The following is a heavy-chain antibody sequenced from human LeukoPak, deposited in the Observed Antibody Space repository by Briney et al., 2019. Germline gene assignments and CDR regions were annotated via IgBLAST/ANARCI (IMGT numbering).Heavy chain of an antibody. V-gene: IGHV5-51*01. J-gene: IGHJ4*02. CDR2: IYPGDSDT. CDR3: ARAYYGLWSGYSSLDNGFDS. D-gene: IGHD3-3*01. Sequence: GESLKISCKGSGYSFTNYWIGWVRQMPGKGLEWMGIIYPGDSDTTYSPSFQGQVTISADKSISTAYLQWSSLKASDTAMYYCARAYYGLWSGYSSLDNGFDSWGQGTLVTVSS. CDR1: GYSFTNYW.